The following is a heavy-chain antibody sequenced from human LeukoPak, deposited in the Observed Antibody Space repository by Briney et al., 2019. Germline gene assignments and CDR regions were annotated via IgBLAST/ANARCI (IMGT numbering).Heavy chain of an antibody. J-gene: IGHJ4*02. D-gene: IGHD6-19*01. CDR2: ISGSGGST. CDR3: AKWERYSSGSIDY. CDR1: GFTFSSYA. V-gene: IGHV3-23*01. Sequence: PGGSLRLSCAASGFTFSSYAMSWVRQAPGKGLEWVSAISGSGGSTHYADSVKGRFTISRDNSKNTLYLQMNSLRAEDTAVYYCAKWERYSSGSIDYWGQGTLVTVSS.